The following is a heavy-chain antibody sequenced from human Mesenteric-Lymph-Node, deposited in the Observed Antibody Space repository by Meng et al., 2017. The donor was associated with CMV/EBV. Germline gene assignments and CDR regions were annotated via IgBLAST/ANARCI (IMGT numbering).Heavy chain of an antibody. D-gene: IGHD3-3*01. Sequence: LSLTCAASGFTFSSYAMSWVRQAPGKGLEWVSVIYSGGSSTYYADSVKGRFTISRDNSKNTLYLQMNSLRAEDTAVYYCAKASAALRFLEWLLNFDYWGQGTLVTVSS. CDR3: AKASAALRFLEWLLNFDY. CDR2: IYSGGSST. CDR1: GFTFSSYA. J-gene: IGHJ4*02. V-gene: IGHV3-23*03.